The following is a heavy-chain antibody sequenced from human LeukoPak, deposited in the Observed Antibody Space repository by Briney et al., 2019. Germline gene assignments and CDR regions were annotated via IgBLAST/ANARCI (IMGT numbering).Heavy chain of an antibody. J-gene: IGHJ4*02. CDR1: GGSIARSGYY. CDR2: IYYSGTT. Sequence: SETLSLTCTVSGGSIARSGYYWSWVRQPPGKGRECIATIYYSGTTYYNAPLKSRVTISVDTSKNQFSLKLSSVTAADTAVYYCARYVVVTAKYYFDYWGQGTLVTVSS. CDR3: ARYVVVTAKYYFDY. V-gene: IGHV4-39*01. D-gene: IGHD2-21*02.